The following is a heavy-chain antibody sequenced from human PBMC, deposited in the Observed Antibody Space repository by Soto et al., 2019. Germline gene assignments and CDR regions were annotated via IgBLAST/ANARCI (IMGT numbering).Heavy chain of an antibody. D-gene: IGHD2-15*01. CDR2: ISSSNSYI. V-gene: IGHV3-21*01. CDR1: GCTFSSYS. J-gene: IGHJ4*02. CDR3: ARDCSGGSCYDY. Sequence: GVSLRLSWAASGCTFSSYSMNWVRQAPGKGLEWVSSISSSNSYIYYADSVKGRFTISRDNAKNSLYLQMNSLRAEDTAVFYCARDCSGGSCYDYWGQGTLVTVSS.